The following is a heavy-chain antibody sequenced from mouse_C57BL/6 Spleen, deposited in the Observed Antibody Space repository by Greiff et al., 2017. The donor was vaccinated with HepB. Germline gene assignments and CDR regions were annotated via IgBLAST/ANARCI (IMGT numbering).Heavy chain of an antibody. V-gene: IGHV1-15*01. CDR1: GYTFTDYE. J-gene: IGHJ2*01. D-gene: IGHD1-1*01. Sequence: VQLVESGAELVRPGASVTLSCKASGYTFTDYEMHWVKQTPVHGLEWIGAIDPETGGTAYNQKFKGKAILTADKSSSTAYMELRSLTSEDSAVYYCTRSPITTGGYFDYWGQGTTLTVSS. CDR2: IDPETGGT. CDR3: TRSPITTGGYFDY.